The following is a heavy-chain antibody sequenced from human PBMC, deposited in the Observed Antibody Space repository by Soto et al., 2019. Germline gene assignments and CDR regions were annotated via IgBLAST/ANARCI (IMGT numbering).Heavy chain of an antibody. V-gene: IGHV1-2*04. CDR3: ARAPPYGSGNYGMDV. J-gene: IGHJ6*02. CDR1: GYTFTGYY. CDR2: INPNSGGT. Sequence: QVQLVQSGAEVKKPGASVKVSCKASGYTFTGYYMHWVRQAPGQGLEWMGWINPNSGGTNYARKFQGWVTMTRDTSVSTAYMELSRLRSDDTAVYYCARAPPYGSGNYGMDVWGQGTTVTVSS. D-gene: IGHD3-10*01.